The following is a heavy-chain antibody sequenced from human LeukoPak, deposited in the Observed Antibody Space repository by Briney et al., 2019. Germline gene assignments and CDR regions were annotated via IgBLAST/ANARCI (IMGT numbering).Heavy chain of an antibody. V-gene: IGHV3-11*03. CDR3: ARSRSGYSGYDYFDY. J-gene: IGHJ4*02. D-gene: IGHD5-12*01. CDR2: ISSSNIYT. Sequence: GGSLRLSCAASGFTFSDHYMSWLRQAPGKGLEWLSYISSSNIYTKYAASVKGRFTIARDNAKNLLYLQMNSLRAEDTALYYCARSRSGYSGYDYFDYWGEGTLVTVSS. CDR1: GFTFSDHY.